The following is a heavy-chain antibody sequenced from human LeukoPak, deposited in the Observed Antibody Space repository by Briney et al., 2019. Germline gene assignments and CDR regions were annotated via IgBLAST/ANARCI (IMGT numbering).Heavy chain of an antibody. CDR1: GYTLTELS. CDR2: FDPEDGET. V-gene: IGHV1-24*01. D-gene: IGHD6-13*01. J-gene: IGHJ6*03. CDR3: ATAGGGGSSWDPYYYYMDV. Sequence: ASVKVPCKVSGYTLTELSMHWVRQAPGKGRGWMGGFDPEDGETIYAQKFQGRVTMTEDTSTDTAYMELSSLRSEDTAVYYCATAGGGGSSWDPYYYYMDVWGKGTTVTVSS.